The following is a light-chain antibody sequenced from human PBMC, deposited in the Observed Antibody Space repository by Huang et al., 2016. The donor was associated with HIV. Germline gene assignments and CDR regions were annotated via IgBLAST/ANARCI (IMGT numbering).Light chain of an antibody. Sequence: DIVMTQSPRSLPVTPGEPASISCRSSQSRLHSNGYNYLDWYQQKPGQAPQLLIYLGSNRASGVPDRFSGSGSGTDFTLRISRVEAEDVGVYYCMQALQTWTFGQGTKVEIK. CDR3: MQALQTWT. CDR2: LGS. J-gene: IGKJ1*01. V-gene: IGKV2-28*01. CDR1: QSRLHSNGYNY.